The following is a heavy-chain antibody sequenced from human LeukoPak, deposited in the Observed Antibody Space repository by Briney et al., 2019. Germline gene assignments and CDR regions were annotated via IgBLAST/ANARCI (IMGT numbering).Heavy chain of an antibody. Sequence: GASVKVFCKASGYTFTSYSMHWVRQAPGQGLEWMGIINPSGGSTSYAQKFQGRVTMTRDTSTSTVYMELSSLRSEDTAVYYCARGSSIFGVVENWGQGTLVTVSS. D-gene: IGHD3-3*01. V-gene: IGHV1-46*01. CDR2: INPSGGST. CDR3: ARGSSIFGVVEN. CDR1: GYTFTSYS. J-gene: IGHJ4*02.